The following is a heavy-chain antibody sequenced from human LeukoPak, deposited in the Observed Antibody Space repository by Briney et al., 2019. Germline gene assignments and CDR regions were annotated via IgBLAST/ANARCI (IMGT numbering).Heavy chain of an antibody. CDR1: GSTFTTYW. Sequence: GGSLRLSCEASGSTFTTYWLGWVRQPPGKGLEWVANIKQDGTEKYYVDSVKGRFTISRDNAKNSLYLQMNTLRVEDTAIYYCVRVALYFYDSESYYFFEHWGQGTPVTASS. V-gene: IGHV3-7*01. J-gene: IGHJ4*02. D-gene: IGHD3-10*01. CDR3: VRVALYFYDSESYYFFEH. CDR2: IKQDGTEK.